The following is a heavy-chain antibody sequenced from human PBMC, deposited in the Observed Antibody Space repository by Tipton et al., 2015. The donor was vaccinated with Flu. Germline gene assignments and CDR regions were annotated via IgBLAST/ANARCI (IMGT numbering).Heavy chain of an antibody. CDR1: GGSTSSYY. V-gene: IGHV4-59*01. J-gene: IGHJ6*02. CDR2: IYDSGT. Sequence: TLSLTCTASGGSTSSYYWSWIRQPPGKGLEWIGYIYDSGTHYNPSLQSRVTISVDTSKNQVSLRLSSETAADTAVYYCARAVWEGGLDFYYYGMDVWGQGTTVTVSS. CDR3: ARAVWEGGLDFYYYGMDV. D-gene: IGHD1-26*01.